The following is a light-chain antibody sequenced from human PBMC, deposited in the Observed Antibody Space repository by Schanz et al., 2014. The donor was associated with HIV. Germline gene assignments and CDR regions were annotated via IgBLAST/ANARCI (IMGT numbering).Light chain of an antibody. CDR1: SSDIGGYKY. CDR2: DVD. CDR3: GSYTSITTHVI. V-gene: IGLV2-14*03. Sequence: QSALTQPASVSGSPGQSITISCTGTSSDIGGYKYVSWYQHHPGKAPKLLIFDVDNRPSGVSHRFSAYKSGNTASLTISGLQADDEADYSCGSYTSITTHVIFGGGTKVTVL. J-gene: IGLJ2*01.